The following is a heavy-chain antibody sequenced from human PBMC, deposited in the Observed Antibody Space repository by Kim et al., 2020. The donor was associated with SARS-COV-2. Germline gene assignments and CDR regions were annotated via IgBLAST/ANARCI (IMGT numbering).Heavy chain of an antibody. Sequence: AQKCQGRVTITADKSTSTAYMELSSLRSEDTAVYYCARRGYSYGADAFDIWGQGTMVTVSS. V-gene: IGHV1-69*02. CDR3: ARRGYSYGADAFDI. J-gene: IGHJ3*02. D-gene: IGHD5-18*01.